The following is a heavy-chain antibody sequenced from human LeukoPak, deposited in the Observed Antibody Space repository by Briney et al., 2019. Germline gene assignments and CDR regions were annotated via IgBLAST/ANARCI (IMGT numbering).Heavy chain of an antibody. CDR2: IRSRTYGGTT. Sequence: PGGSLRLSCTASGFTFGDYAMSWFRQAPGKGLKWVSFIRSRTYGGTTEYAASVKGRFTISRDDSKSIAYLQMNSLKTEDTAVYYCTRDKGTYESLPDYWGQGTLVTVSS. D-gene: IGHD3-22*01. V-gene: IGHV3-49*03. J-gene: IGHJ4*02. CDR3: TRDKGTYESLPDY. CDR1: GFTFGDYA.